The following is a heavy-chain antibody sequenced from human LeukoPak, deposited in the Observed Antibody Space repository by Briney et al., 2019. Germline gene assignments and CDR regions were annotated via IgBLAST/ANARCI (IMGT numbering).Heavy chain of an antibody. D-gene: IGHD6-19*01. CDR2: IKSKAGGEIR. J-gene: IGHJ4*02. CDR3: AHIAVGQSDFDH. Sequence: GGSPRLSCAVSGITFSNAWMTWVRQAPGKGLEWVGRIKSKAGGEIRDYAAPVKGRFTISRDDSIDTVYLEMSGLKTEDTAMYYCAHIAVGQSDFDHWGQGTLVTVSS. V-gene: IGHV3-15*05. CDR1: GITFSNAW.